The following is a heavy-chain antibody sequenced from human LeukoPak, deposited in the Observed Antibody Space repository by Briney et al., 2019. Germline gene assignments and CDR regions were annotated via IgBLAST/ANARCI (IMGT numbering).Heavy chain of an antibody. V-gene: IGHV2-5*01. J-gene: IGHJ4*02. CDR1: GFSVSSSGVA. Sequence: SGPTVVKPTETLTLTCTCSGFSVSSSGVAVGWSRQPPGKAVEWLGHINWNDDDRYSTSLRSRLTITRDTSENQVVLTMTNMDPVDTATYYCAHLTTNAYYYHYWGQGTLVTVSS. D-gene: IGHD2-8*01. CDR3: AHLTTNAYYYHY. CDR2: INWNDDD.